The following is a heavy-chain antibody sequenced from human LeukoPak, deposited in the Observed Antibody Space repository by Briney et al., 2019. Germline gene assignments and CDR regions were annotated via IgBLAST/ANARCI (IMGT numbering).Heavy chain of an antibody. D-gene: IGHD3-10*01. CDR1: GFTFSGSA. J-gene: IGHJ6*03. CDR3: TRYPPGRGYYYYYMDV. Sequence: TGGSLRLSCAASGFTFSGSAMHWVRQASGKGLEWVGRIRSKANSYATAYAASVKGRFTISRDDSKNTAYLQMNSLKTEDTAVYYCTRYPPGRGYYYYYMDVWGKGTTVTVSS. V-gene: IGHV3-73*01. CDR2: IRSKANSYAT.